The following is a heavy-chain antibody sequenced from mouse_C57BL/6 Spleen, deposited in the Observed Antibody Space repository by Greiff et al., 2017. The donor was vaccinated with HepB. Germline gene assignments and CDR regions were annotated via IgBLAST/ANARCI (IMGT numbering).Heavy chain of an antibody. V-gene: IGHV5-4*01. CDR3: ARDLQLGRYFDV. D-gene: IGHD4-1*02. J-gene: IGHJ1*03. Sequence: EVQGVESGGGLVKPGGSLKLSCAASGFTFSSYAMSWVRQTPEKRLEWVATISDGGSYTYYPDNVKGRFTISRDNAKNNLYLQMSHLKSEDTAMYYCARDLQLGRYFDVWGTGTTVTVSS. CDR2: ISDGGSYT. CDR1: GFTFSSYA.